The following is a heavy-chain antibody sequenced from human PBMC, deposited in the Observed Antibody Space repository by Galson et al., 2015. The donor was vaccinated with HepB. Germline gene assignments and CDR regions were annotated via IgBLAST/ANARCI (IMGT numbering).Heavy chain of an antibody. J-gene: IGHJ4*02. D-gene: IGHD3-3*01. V-gene: IGHV4-39*07. CDR2: IYYSRST. Sequence: ETLSLTCPVSGGSISSSSYYWGWIRQPPGKGLEWIGSIYYSRSTYYNPSLKSRVTISVDTSKNQFSLKLSSVTAADTAVYYCANSPNYDFWSGYYPPFDYWGQGTLVTASS. CDR1: GGSISSSSYY. CDR3: ANSPNYDFWSGYYPPFDY.